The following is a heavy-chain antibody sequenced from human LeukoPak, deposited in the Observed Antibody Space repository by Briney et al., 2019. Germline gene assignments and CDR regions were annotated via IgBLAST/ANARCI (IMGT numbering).Heavy chain of an antibody. CDR2: ISPDGNRE. J-gene: IGHJ4*02. CDR3: ASTFPDCSSGTCAL. V-gene: IGHV3-7*01. D-gene: IGHD2-15*01. Sequence: GGSLRLSCAASGLSFSSYWMTWVRQGPGKGLEWVATISPDGNRENYVDSVKGRFSISRDNAKNSLFLQMRSLRAEDTAMYYCASTFPDCSSGTCALGGQGALVTVSS. CDR1: GLSFSSYW.